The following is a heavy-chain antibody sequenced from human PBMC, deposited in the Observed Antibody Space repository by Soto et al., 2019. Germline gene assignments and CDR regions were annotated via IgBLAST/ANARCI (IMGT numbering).Heavy chain of an antibody. CDR3: ARVAAQDFWSGYLGYYNYGMDV. Sequence: SVKVACKSSVYTLTCYYMHWVRQAPGQGLEWIGWINPNSGGTNYAQKFQGRVTMTRDTSISTAYMELSRLRSDDTAVYYCARVAAQDFWSGYLGYYNYGMDVWGQGTTVTVSS. CDR2: INPNSGGT. CDR1: VYTLTCYY. J-gene: IGHJ6*02. D-gene: IGHD3-3*01. V-gene: IGHV1-2*02.